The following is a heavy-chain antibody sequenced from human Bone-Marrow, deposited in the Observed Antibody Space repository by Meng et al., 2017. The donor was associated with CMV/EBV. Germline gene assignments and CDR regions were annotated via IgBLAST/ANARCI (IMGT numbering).Heavy chain of an antibody. D-gene: IGHD2-8*01. V-gene: IGHV1-2*02. CDR1: GYTFTGYY. J-gene: IGHJ4*02. CDR3: ARISPGVASALDS. CDR2: IFPASGGT. Sequence: ASVKVSCKASGYTFTGYYMHWVRQAPGQGLEWMGWIFPASGGTVFAQNFQGRVTMTRDTSISTAYMELSRLKSDDTAVYFCARISPGVASALDSWGQGTLVTVSS.